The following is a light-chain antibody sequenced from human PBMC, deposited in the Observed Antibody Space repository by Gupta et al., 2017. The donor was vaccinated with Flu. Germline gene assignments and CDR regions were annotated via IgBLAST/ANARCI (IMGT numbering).Light chain of an antibody. CDR1: QSISCW. CDR2: KAS. V-gene: IGKV1-5*03. Sequence: VGRVTIPCWASQSISCWLAWDQQKPGKAPKLLIYKASSLESGVPSRCRGSGSGTEFTLAISSLQPDDFATYYCQQYDSTTGTFGQGTKLEIK. J-gene: IGKJ1*01. CDR3: QQYDSTTGT.